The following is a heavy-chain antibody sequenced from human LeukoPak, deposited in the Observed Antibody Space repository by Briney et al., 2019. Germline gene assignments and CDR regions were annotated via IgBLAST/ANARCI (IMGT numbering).Heavy chain of an antibody. CDR3: AREYYDSSGYLPYFDY. Sequence: QPGGSLRLSCAASGFTVSSNYMSWVRQAPGKGLEWVLVIYSGGSTYYADSVKGRFTISRDNSKNTLYLQMNSLRAEDTAVYYCAREYYDSSGYLPYFDYWGQGTLVTVSS. CDR1: GFTVSSNY. D-gene: IGHD3-22*01. J-gene: IGHJ4*02. CDR2: IYSGGST. V-gene: IGHV3-66*02.